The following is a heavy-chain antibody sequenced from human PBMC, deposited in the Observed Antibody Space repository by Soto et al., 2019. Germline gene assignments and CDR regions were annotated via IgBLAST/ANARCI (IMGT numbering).Heavy chain of an antibody. CDR3: ARSSMVPVEYFDL. D-gene: IGHD3-10*01. CDR1: GDSLKNHY. J-gene: IGHJ4*02. Sequence: SETLSLTCSVSGDSLKNHYWAWIRHSPGKGLEWIGNIYDSGSTNYSPALKSRVSMSVDTSKNLFSLKMNSVTAADTAVYYCARSSMVPVEYFDLWGQGTVVTVYS. CDR2: IYDSGST. V-gene: IGHV4-59*11.